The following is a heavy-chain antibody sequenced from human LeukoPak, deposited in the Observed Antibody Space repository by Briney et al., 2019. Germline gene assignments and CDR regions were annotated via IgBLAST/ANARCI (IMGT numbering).Heavy chain of an antibody. Sequence: SETLSLTCTVSGGSISSYYWGWIRQPPGKGLEWIGSIYYSGSTYYNPSLKSRVTISVDTSKNQFSLKLSSVTAADTAVYYCARLGGRSYYFDYWGQETLVTVSS. CDR2: IYYSGST. V-gene: IGHV4-39*07. CDR1: GGSISSYY. D-gene: IGHD2-15*01. J-gene: IGHJ4*02. CDR3: ARLGGRSYYFDY.